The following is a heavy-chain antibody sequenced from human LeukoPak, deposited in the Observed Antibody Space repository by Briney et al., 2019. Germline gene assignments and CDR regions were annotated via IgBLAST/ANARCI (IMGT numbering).Heavy chain of an antibody. D-gene: IGHD2-2*02. V-gene: IGHV1-2*02. CDR1: GYTFTIYY. CDR2: INTNSGGT. Sequence: GASVTVSRKASGYTFTIYYMHWGRQPPAQGLEWVGFINTNSGGTNYPQPFQGRVTITSDTSISTAYMELSRLRSDHTAVYYCARDVGWGVVVPAAILNWFDGWGQGTLVTASS. CDR3: ARDVGWGVVVPAAILNWFDG. J-gene: IGHJ5*02.